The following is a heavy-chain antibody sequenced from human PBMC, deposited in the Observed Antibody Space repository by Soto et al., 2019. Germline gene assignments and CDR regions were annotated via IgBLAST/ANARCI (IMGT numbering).Heavy chain of an antibody. CDR2: IIPIFGTA. Sequence: QVQLVQSGAEVRKPGSSVTVSCKASGGTFSRHAISWVRQAPGQALEWMGGIIPIFGTANHAQKFQGRVTIIADESTSTAYMELSSLRSEDTAIYYWARGWGYDSSDYYYAYWGQGTLVIVSS. V-gene: IGHV1-69*01. J-gene: IGHJ4*02. CDR3: ARGWGYDSSDYYYAY. CDR1: GGTFSRHA. D-gene: IGHD3-22*01.